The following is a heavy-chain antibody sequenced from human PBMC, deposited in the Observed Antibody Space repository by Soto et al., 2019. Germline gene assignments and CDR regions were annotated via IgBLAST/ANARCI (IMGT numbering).Heavy chain of an antibody. CDR3: ARGGMTTVTSVGYYYYGMDV. Sequence: QVQLVQSGAEVKKPGSSVKVSSRASGATLSTYAISWVRQALGQGLEWMGGSIPIFGTANYAQKFQGRVTITADKSTSTAYMELSSLRSEDTAVYYCARGGMTTVTSVGYYYYGMDVWGQGTTVTVSS. J-gene: IGHJ6*02. CDR2: SIPIFGTA. V-gene: IGHV1-69*06. D-gene: IGHD4-17*01. CDR1: GATLSTYA.